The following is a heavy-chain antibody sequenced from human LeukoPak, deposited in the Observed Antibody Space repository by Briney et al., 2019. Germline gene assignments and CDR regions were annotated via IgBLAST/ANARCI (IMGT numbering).Heavy chain of an antibody. CDR3: ARDNSVGDIAWWFDP. J-gene: IGHJ5*02. CDR1: GYSFTSHY. D-gene: IGHD3-16*02. CDR2: INPSGSST. Sequence: SVKVSCKASGYSFTSHYMHWVRQALGQGLEWMGLINPSGSSTLYAQKFQGRVTMTRDMSTTTDYMELSSLRSEDTAVYYCARDNSVGDIAWWFDPWGQGTLVTVSS. V-gene: IGHV1-46*01.